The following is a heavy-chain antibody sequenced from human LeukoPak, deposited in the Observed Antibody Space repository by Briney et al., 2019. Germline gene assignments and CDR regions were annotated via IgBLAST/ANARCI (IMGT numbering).Heavy chain of an antibody. D-gene: IGHD3-16*01. J-gene: IGHJ4*02. CDR1: GFTFTSSA. Sequence: ASVKVSCKASGFTFTSSAMQWVRQARGQRLEWIGWIVVGSGNTNYAQKFQERVSITRDMSTSTAYMELSSLRSDDTAVYYCAADDQQLILWGQGTLVTVSS. V-gene: IGHV1-58*02. CDR2: IVVGSGNT. CDR3: AADDQQLIL.